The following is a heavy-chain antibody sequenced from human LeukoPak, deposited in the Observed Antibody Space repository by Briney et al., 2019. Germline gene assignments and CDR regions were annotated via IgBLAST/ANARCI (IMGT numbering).Heavy chain of an antibody. V-gene: IGHV1-69*06. CDR2: IIPIFGTA. J-gene: IGHJ4*02. Sequence: SVKVSCKASGGTFSSYAISWVRQAPGQGLEWMGGIIPIFGTANYAQKFQGRVTITADKSTSTAYMELSSLRSEDTAVYHCARSPPYCSGGSCYFYYWGQGTLVTVSS. CDR1: GGTFSSYA. CDR3: ARSPPYCSGGSCYFYY. D-gene: IGHD2-15*01.